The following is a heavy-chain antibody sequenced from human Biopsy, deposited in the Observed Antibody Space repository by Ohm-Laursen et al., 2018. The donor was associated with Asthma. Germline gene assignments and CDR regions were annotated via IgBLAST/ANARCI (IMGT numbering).Heavy chain of an antibody. CDR3: ARAQDYYDSRGYYRSFDY. CDR1: YGFITSGGHY. D-gene: IGHD3-22*01. Sequence: SQTLSLTCIVSYGFITSGGHYWTWIRQHPGKGLEWIGFIYYSGSTYYNPSLKSRVSISIDPSKNQFSLKLSSVTAADTAVYYCARAQDYYDSRGYYRSFDYWGQGTLVTVSS. J-gene: IGHJ4*02. V-gene: IGHV4-31*02. CDR2: IYYSGST.